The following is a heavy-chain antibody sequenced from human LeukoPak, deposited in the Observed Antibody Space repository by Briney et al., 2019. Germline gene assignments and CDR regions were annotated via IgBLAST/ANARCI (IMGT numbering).Heavy chain of an antibody. CDR2: IRDGDGRT. CDR1: GFTFYDYA. Sequence: GGSLRLSCAASGFTFYDYAMDWVRQPPGKGLEWVSLIRDGDGRTHYADSVKGRFTISRDNSKKMVYLQMNGLRADDTAVYYCAKDHSTTWLGSFNYWGQGTLVTVSS. CDR3: AKDHSTTWLGSFNY. V-gene: IGHV3-23*01. D-gene: IGHD2-2*01. J-gene: IGHJ4*02.